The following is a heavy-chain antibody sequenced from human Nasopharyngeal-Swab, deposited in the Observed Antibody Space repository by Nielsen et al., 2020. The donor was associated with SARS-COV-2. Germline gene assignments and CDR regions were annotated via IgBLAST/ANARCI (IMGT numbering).Heavy chain of an antibody. D-gene: IGHD3-3*01. CDR2: ISSSSSYI. CDR1: GFTFSSYS. J-gene: IGHJ6*02. V-gene: IGHV3-21*01. CDR3: ARTPVLRFLEWPLYYGMDV. Sequence: GGSLRLSCAASGFTFSSYSMNWVRQAPGKGLEWVSSISSSSSYIYYADSVKGRFTISRDNAKNSLYLQMNSLRDEDTAVYYCARTPVLRFLEWPLYYGMDVWGQGTTVTVSS.